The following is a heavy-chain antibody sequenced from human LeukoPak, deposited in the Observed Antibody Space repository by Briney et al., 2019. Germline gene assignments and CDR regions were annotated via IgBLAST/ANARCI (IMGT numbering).Heavy chain of an antibody. J-gene: IGHJ4*02. V-gene: IGHV1-2*02. D-gene: IGHD5-18*01. CDR2: INPNSGGT. CDR1: GYTFTGYY. Sequence: ASVKVSCKASGYTFTGYYMHWVRQAPGQGLEWMGWINPNSGGTNYAQKLQGRVTMTTDTSTSTAYMELRSLRSDDTAVYYCARGTGGSYGSLFDYWGQGTLVTVSS. CDR3: ARGTGGSYGSLFDY.